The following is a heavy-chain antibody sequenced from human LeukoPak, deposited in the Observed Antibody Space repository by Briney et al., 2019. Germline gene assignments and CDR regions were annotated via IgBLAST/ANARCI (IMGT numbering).Heavy chain of an antibody. CDR2: ISPIGGIT. J-gene: IGHJ1*01. V-gene: IGHV3-23*01. Sequence: PGGSLRLSCAASGFTFSSHGMNWVRQAPGKGLEWVSGISPIGGITYYTDSVKGRFTISRDNSKNTQSLQMNSLRAEDTAVYYCAKDDDWGRYKHWGQGTLVTVSS. D-gene: IGHD3-16*01. CDR1: GFTFSSHG. CDR3: AKDDDWGRYKH.